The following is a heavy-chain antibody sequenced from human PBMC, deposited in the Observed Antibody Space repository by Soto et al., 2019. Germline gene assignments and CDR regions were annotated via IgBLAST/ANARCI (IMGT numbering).Heavy chain of an antibody. CDR3: ARDRGWGFGELFRSPYFDY. Sequence: EVQLVESGGGLVQPGGSLRLSCAASGFTFSSYWMSWVRQAPGKGLEWVANIKQDGSEKYYVDSVKGRFTISRDNAKNSLYLQMNSLRAEDTAVYYCARDRGWGFGELFRSPYFDYWGQGTLVTVSS. J-gene: IGHJ4*02. CDR2: IKQDGSEK. V-gene: IGHV3-7*01. D-gene: IGHD3-10*01. CDR1: GFTFSSYW.